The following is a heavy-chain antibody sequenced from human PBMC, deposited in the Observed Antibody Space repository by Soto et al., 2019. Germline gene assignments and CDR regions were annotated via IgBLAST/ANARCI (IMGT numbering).Heavy chain of an antibody. J-gene: IGHJ3*02. V-gene: IGHV6-1*01. CDR2: AYYRSSYYN. CDR1: GDSGSTNSAV. Sequence: PSQTLSLTCAISGDSGSTNSAVWNWTRQSPSRGLEWLGRAYYRSSYYNDYAVSVKSRITINPDTSKNQFSLQLTSVIPEDKAVYSCARSVYYVTRGNYWGRAFDIWGQGTLITGS. CDR3: ARSVYYVTRGNYWGRAFDI. D-gene: IGHD3-22*01.